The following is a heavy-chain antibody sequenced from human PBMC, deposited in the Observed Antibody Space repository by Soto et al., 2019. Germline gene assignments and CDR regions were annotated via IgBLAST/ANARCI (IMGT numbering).Heavy chain of an antibody. J-gene: IGHJ6*02. CDR1: GFTFSSYA. V-gene: IGHV3-23*01. CDR2: ISGSGGST. CDR3: AKDISTVFVVVSGSYSYSGMED. D-gene: IGHD3-3*01. Sequence: EVQLLESGGGLVQPGGSLRLSCAASGFTFSSYAMSWVRQAPGKGLEWVSAISGSGGSTYYAYSVNGRFTISRDNSNNTLYLQRKTRGADDTAVYYCAKDISTVFVVVSGSYSYSGMEDWGQGPTVTVSS.